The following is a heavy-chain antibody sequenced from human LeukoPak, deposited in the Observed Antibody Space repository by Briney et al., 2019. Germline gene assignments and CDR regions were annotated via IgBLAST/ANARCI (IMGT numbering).Heavy chain of an antibody. CDR1: GFTFSSYA. J-gene: IGHJ3*02. CDR3: ARGDLHYHDSTRRGFDI. V-gene: IGHV3-30*04. Sequence: GGSLRLSCAASGFTFSSYAVRWVRQAPGKGLEWVALISYDGSNKYYADSVKGRFTISRDNSKNTLYLQMNSLRAEDTAVYYCARGDLHYHDSTRRGFDIWGQGTMVTVSS. D-gene: IGHD3-16*01. CDR2: ISYDGSNK.